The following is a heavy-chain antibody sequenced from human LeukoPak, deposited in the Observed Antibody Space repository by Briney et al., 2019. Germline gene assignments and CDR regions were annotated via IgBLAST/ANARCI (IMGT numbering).Heavy chain of an antibody. CDR2: LYYTGNS. CDR3: ASLTGEFVY. V-gene: IGHV4-59*03. J-gene: IGHJ4*02. CDR1: GASISIYY. D-gene: IGHD7-27*01. Sequence: SETLSLTCSVSGASISIYYLSWIRQPPGKGLEWIGYLYYTGNSNYNPSLKSRVTISVETSKNQSSLKLISVTAADTGMYYCASLTGEFVYWGQGTLVTVSS.